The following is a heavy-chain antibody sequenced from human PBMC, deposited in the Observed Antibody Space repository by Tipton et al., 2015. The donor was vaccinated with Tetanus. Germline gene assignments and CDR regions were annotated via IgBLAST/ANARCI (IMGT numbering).Heavy chain of an antibody. D-gene: IGHD3-22*01. J-gene: IGHJ6*02. CDR2: IDPNSGGT. Sequence: QMQLVQSGAEMKEPGDSVKVSCKASGYTFTGYYIYWVRQAPGQGLEWMGWIDPNSGGTVYAQKFRGRVTMTRDTSISTAYMELRSLRSDDTAVYYCARNRGDYIYYGMDVWGPGTTVTVS. V-gene: IGHV1-2*02. CDR3: ARNRGDYIYYGMDV. CDR1: GYTFTGYY.